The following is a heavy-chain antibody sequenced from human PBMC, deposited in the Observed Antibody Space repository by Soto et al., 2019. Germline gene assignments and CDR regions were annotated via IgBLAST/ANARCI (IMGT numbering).Heavy chain of an antibody. Sequence: QMQLRQSGSGLVEPPQTLSLTCAVSGGSFNSGSFSWSWIRQPPGKGLEWVGTVFQGGATRYNPSLKSRVTMSGDRANTQYALTLCSGTAADAAVYYCARAFVGGWGSDAPGYYYGMDVWGQGTKVTVS. V-gene: IGHV4-30-2*01. J-gene: IGHJ6*02. CDR3: ARAFVGGWGSDAPGYYYGMDV. CDR2: VFQGGAT. CDR1: GGSFNSGSFS. D-gene: IGHD2-21*01.